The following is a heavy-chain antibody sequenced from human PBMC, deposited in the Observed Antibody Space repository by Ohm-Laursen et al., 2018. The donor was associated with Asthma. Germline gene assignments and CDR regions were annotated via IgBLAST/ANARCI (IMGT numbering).Heavy chain of an antibody. Sequence: SLRLSCAASGFTITNYWMHWVRQAPGKGLVWVSRINDDGGIKSYAASVKGRFTISRDDAKNTVYLQMDSLRVDDTAVYYCAYEFGGSGDYWGQGTLVTVSS. J-gene: IGHJ4*02. V-gene: IGHV3-74*01. CDR3: AYEFGGSGDY. D-gene: IGHD3-10*01. CDR2: INDDGGIK. CDR1: GFTITNYW.